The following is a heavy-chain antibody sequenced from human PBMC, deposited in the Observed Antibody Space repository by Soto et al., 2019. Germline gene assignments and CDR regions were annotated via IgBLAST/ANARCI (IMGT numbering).Heavy chain of an antibody. J-gene: IGHJ4*02. D-gene: IGHD4-17*01. Sequence: QVQLVQSGAEVKKPGASVKVSCKASGYTFTSYDINWVRQATGQGLEWMGWMNPNSGNTGYAQKFQGRVTMTRNTSISTAYMELSSLRSEDTAVYYCARWTGSPMALDYGDLRYYFDYWGQGTLVTVSS. CDR2: MNPNSGNT. CDR3: ARWTGSPMALDYGDLRYYFDY. CDR1: GYTFTSYD. V-gene: IGHV1-8*01.